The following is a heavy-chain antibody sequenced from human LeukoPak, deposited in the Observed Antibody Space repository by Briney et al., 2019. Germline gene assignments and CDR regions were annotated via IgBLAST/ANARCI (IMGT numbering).Heavy chain of an antibody. CDR3: ARGPPRGKYYYMDV. J-gene: IGHJ6*03. Sequence: GGSLRLSCAASGFTFSSFDMYWVRQPTGQGLEWVSTIGTASDTYYPGSVEGRFTLSRDNAKNSLYLQMNSLTAGDTAVYYCARGPPRGKYYYMDVWGKGTTVTVSS. D-gene: IGHD1-1*01. CDR2: IGTASDT. V-gene: IGHV3-13*01. CDR1: GFTFSSFD.